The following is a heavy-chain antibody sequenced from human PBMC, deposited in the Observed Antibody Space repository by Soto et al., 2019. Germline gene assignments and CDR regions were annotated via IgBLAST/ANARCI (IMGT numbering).Heavy chain of an antibody. Sequence: SVKVSCKASGGTFSSYTISWVRQAPGQGLEWMGRIIPILGITNYAQKLQGRVTMTADTSTSTAYMELRSLRSDDTAVYYCARVFEWDLGYYRDVWGKGTTVTVSS. D-gene: IGHD3-3*01. CDR3: ARVFEWDLGYYRDV. CDR2: IIPILGIT. CDR1: GGTFSSYT. J-gene: IGHJ6*03. V-gene: IGHV1-69*02.